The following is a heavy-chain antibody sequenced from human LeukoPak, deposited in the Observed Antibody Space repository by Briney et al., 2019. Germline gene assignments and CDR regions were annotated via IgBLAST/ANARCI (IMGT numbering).Heavy chain of an antibody. V-gene: IGHV3-66*01. Sequence: SGGSLRLSCAASGFTVSSYCMSWVRQAPGKGLEWVSVIYSGGSTYYADSVKGRFTISRDNSKSTLYLQMNSLRAEDTAVYYCARDRGCGDCYPPANDAFDIWGQGTMVTVSS. CDR1: GFTVSSYC. D-gene: IGHD2-21*02. CDR2: IYSGGST. J-gene: IGHJ3*02. CDR3: ARDRGCGDCYPPANDAFDI.